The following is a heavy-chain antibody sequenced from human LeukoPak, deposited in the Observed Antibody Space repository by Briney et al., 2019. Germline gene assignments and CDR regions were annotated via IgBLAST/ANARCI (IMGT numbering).Heavy chain of an antibody. J-gene: IGHJ4*02. CDR2: INPNSGGT. Sequence: ASVKVSCKASGYTFTGYYMHWVRQAPGQGLEWMGRINPNSGGTNYAQKFQGRVTMTRDTSISTAYMELSRLRSDDTAVYYCARSITMVRGVIAAIDYWGQGTLVTASS. CDR1: GYTFTGYY. D-gene: IGHD3-10*01. V-gene: IGHV1-2*06. CDR3: ARSITMVRGVIAAIDY.